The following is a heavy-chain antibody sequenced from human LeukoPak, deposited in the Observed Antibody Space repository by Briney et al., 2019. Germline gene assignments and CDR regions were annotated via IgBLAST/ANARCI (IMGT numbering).Heavy chain of an antibody. D-gene: IGHD2-2*01. CDR1: GGSFSVYY. CDR2: INHSGST. J-gene: IGHJ4*02. Sequence: SETLSLTCAVYGGSFSVYYWSWIPQPPGKGLEWIGEINHSGSTNYNPSLKSRVTISVDTSKNQFSLKLSSVTAADTAVYYCARLPTIVVVPAARDGLDYWGQGTLVTVSS. V-gene: IGHV4-34*01. CDR3: ARLPTIVVVPAARDGLDY.